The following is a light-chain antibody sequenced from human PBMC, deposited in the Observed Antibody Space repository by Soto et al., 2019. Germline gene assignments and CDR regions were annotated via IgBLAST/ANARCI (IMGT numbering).Light chain of an antibody. CDR3: QQYNKWPPS. CDR2: DAS. Sequence: EIILTQSPATLSVSTGERATLSCRASQSISTNLAWYQQTPGQAPRLLIFDASTSATGILARFSASESGTEFTLTISSLQSEDFAVYYCQQYNKWPPSFGPGTKVDIK. J-gene: IGKJ3*01. V-gene: IGKV3-15*01. CDR1: QSISTN.